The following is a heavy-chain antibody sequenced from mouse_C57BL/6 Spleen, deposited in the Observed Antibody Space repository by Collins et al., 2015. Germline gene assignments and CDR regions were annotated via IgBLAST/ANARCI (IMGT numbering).Heavy chain of an antibody. CDR2: ILPGSGSS. CDR3: ARSGYYGITFDY. D-gene: IGHD1-1*01. V-gene: IGHV1-9*01. J-gene: IGHJ2*01. CDR1: GYTFADYW. Sequence: QVQMQQSGAELMKPGASVKLSCKATGYTFADYWMEWVKQRPGHGLEWIGEILPGSGSSNHNEKFKGKATFTADTSSNTAYMQLSGLTTEDSAIYYCARSGYYGITFDYWGQGTTLTVPS.